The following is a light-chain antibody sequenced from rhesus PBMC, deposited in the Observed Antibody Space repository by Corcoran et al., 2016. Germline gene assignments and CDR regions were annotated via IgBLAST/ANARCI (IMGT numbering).Light chain of an antibody. J-gene: IGKJ1*01. CDR3: HHYYSLPWT. Sequence: DVQMTQSPSSLSASVGDRVTITCRASQGIRSYLNWYQQKPGEAPRLLIYYTNPLESGVPPRFSGSGSGTEFTLTISSLQPEDFATYYCHHYYSLPWTFGHGTKVGIK. V-gene: IGKV1-32*05. CDR1: QGIRSY. CDR2: YTN.